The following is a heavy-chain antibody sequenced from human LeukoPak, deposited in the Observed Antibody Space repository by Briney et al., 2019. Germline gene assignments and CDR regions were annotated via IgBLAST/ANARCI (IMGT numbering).Heavy chain of an antibody. Sequence: ASVKVSCKASGYTFTGYYMHWVRRAPGQGLEWMGWINPNSGGTKYAQKFQGRVTMTRDTSISTAYMELSRLRSDDTAVYYCARGSDYGDYMDVWGKGTTVTVSS. D-gene: IGHD4-17*01. CDR1: GYTFTGYY. CDR3: ARGSDYGDYMDV. J-gene: IGHJ6*03. CDR2: INPNSGGT. V-gene: IGHV1-2*02.